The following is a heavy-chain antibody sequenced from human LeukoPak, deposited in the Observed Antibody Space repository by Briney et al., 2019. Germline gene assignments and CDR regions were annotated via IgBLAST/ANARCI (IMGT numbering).Heavy chain of an antibody. D-gene: IGHD6-19*01. CDR2: ISSSSSTI. V-gene: IGHV3-48*04. J-gene: IGHJ4*02. CDR3: AKGPGYSSGWTFDY. Sequence: PGGSLRLSCAASGFTFSSYSMNWVRQAPGKGLEWVSYISSSSSTIYYADSVKGRFTISRDNAKNSLYLQMNSLRAEDTAVYYCAKGPGYSSGWTFDYWGQGTLVTVSS. CDR1: GFTFSSYS.